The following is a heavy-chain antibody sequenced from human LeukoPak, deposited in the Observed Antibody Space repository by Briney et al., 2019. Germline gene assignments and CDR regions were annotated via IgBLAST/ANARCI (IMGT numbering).Heavy chain of an antibody. CDR3: ARLLLYCSGGSCYSLAFDY. J-gene: IGHJ4*02. Sequence: SETLSLTCTVSGGSISSSSYYWGGIRQPPGKGLEWIGSIYYSGSTYYNPSLKSRATISVDTSKNQFSLKLSSVTAADTAVYYCARLLLYCSGGSCYSLAFDYWGQGTLVTVSS. CDR1: GGSISSSSYY. D-gene: IGHD2-15*01. V-gene: IGHV4-39*01. CDR2: IYYSGST.